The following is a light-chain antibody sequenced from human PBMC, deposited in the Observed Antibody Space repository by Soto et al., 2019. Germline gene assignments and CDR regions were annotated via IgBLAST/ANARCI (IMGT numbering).Light chain of an antibody. CDR3: SSYTTSSSRV. CDR2: DVS. Sequence: QSALTQPASVSGSPGQSITISCTGTSSDVGGYNYVSWYQQHPGKAPKLMIYDVSNRPSGVSNRFSGSKSGNTASLTISGLAAEDDADYYCSSYTTSSSRVFGTGTKLTVL. V-gene: IGLV2-14*01. J-gene: IGLJ1*01. CDR1: SSDVGGYNY.